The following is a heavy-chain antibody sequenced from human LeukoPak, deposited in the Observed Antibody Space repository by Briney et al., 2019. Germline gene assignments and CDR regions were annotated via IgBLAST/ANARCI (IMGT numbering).Heavy chain of an antibody. CDR2: IYTSGST. D-gene: IGHD2-2*01. CDR3: ARDRCSSTSCYAYYYYGMDV. CDR1: GGSISSGSYY. V-gene: IGHV4-61*02. J-gene: IGHJ6*02. Sequence: SQTLSLTCTVSGGSISSGSYYWSWIRQPAGKGLEWIGRIYTSGSTNYNPSLKSRVTISVDTSKNQFSLKLSSVTAADTAVYYCARDRCSSTSCYAYYYYGMDVWGQGTTAPSP.